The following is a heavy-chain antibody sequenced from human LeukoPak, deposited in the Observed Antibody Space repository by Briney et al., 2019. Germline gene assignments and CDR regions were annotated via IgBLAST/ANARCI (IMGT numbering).Heavy chain of an antibody. Sequence: ASVKVSCKASGYTFTKYGVSWVRQAPGQGLEWMGWIGTHTGNRNYVKKFQGRVTLTTETSTSTAYMELKSLRSDDTAVYYCTRDGDCGPTYGGISHYWGQGTLVTVAS. V-gene: IGHV1-18*01. J-gene: IGHJ4*02. D-gene: IGHD4-23*01. CDR3: TRDGDCGPTYGGISHY. CDR2: IGTHTGNR. CDR1: GYTFTKYG.